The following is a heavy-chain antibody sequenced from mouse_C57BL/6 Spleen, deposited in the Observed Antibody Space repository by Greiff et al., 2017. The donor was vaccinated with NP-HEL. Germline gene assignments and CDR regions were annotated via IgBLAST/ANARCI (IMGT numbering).Heavy chain of an antibody. V-gene: IGHV1-72*01. CDR1: GYTFTSYW. J-gene: IGHJ2*01. Sequence: VQLQQPGAELVKPGASVKLSCKASGYTFTSYWMHWVKQRPGRGLAWIGRFDPNSGGTKYNEQFKSKATLTVDKPSSTAYMQLSGVASEGSAVYDCARDRRFHFDYWGQGTTLTVSS. CDR3: ARDRRFHFDY. D-gene: IGHD2-14*01. CDR2: FDPNSGGT.